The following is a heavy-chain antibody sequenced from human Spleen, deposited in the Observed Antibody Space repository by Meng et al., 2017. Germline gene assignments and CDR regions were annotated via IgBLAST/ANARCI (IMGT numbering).Heavy chain of an antibody. D-gene: IGHD4-17*01. V-gene: IGHV4-61*01. CDR3: ARDQGYGDYFPYWYFDL. CDR1: GGSVSSGSYY. Sequence: SETLSLTCTVSGGSVSSGSYYWSWIRQPPGKGLEWIGYIYYSGSTNYNPSLKSRVTISVDTSKNQFSLKLSSVTAADTAVYYCARDQGYGDYFPYWYFDLWGRGTLVTVSS. J-gene: IGHJ2*01. CDR2: IYYSGST.